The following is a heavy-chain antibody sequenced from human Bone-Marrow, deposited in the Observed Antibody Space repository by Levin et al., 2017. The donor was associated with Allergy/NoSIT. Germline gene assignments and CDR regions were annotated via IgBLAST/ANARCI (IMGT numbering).Heavy chain of an antibody. V-gene: IGHV3-66*01. CDR2: TYTGGTT. CDR1: GFIVTNKY. Sequence: SCAASGFIVTNKYMSWVRQAPGKGLEWVSVTYTGGTTYYSDSVKDRFTISRDSSKNTVFLQMNSLRVEDTAVYYCATTTAGEISSSFDFWGQGTLVTVSS. J-gene: IGHJ4*02. D-gene: IGHD7-27*01. CDR3: ATTTAGEISSSFDF.